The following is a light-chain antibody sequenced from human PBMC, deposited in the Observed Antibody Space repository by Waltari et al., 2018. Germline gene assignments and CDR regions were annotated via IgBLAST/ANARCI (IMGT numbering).Light chain of an antibody. CDR2: EVS. Sequence: QSALLHPPSASGSPGQSVTLPCLGSSSALFPYNYFPWYHQHPGKAPKLIIYEVSRRPSGVPDRFSGSKSGNTASLTVSGLQAEDEADYYCSSNAIGSNQFYVFGTGTKVTVL. CDR3: SSNAIGSNQFYV. CDR1: SSALFPYNY. J-gene: IGLJ1*01. V-gene: IGLV2-8*01.